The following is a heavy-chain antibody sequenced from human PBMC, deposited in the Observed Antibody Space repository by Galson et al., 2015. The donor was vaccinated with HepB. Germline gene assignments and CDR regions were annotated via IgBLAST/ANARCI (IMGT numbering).Heavy chain of an antibody. Sequence: SLRLSCAASGFTVSSNYMSWVRQAPGKGLEWVSVIYSGGSTYYADSVKGRFTISRHNSKNTLYLQMNSLRAEDTAVYYCARGLLWFGELSSPFGYWGQGTLVTVSS. D-gene: IGHD3-10*01. CDR1: GFTVSSNY. CDR2: IYSGGST. V-gene: IGHV3-53*04. CDR3: ARGLLWFGELSSPFGY. J-gene: IGHJ4*02.